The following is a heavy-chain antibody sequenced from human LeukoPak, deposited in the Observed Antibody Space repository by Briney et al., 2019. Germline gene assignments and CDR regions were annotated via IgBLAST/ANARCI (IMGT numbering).Heavy chain of an antibody. V-gene: IGHV3-48*02. Sequence: GGSLRLSCAASGFTFSSYSMNWVRQAPGKGLEWVSYISRTSHTIYYADSVKGRFTISRDNAKNSLYLQMNSLRDEDTAVYYCARSTYYYDSSGYLYPCFFDYWGQGNLVTVSS. J-gene: IGHJ4*02. D-gene: IGHD3-22*01. CDR3: ARSTYYYDSSGYLYPCFFDY. CDR2: ISRTSHTI. CDR1: GFTFSSYS.